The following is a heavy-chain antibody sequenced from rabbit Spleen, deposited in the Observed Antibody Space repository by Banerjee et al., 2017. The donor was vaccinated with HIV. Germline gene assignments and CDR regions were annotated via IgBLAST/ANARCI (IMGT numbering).Heavy chain of an antibody. CDR2: IEVGNSDFT. D-gene: IGHD1-1*01. CDR3: ARDTSSSFSSYGMDL. CDR1: GVSFSFSSY. J-gene: IGHJ3*01. Sequence: EESGGGLVKPGASLTLTCTASGVSFSFSSYMCWVRQAPGKGLEWVACIEVGNSDFTYFATWAKGRFTISKTSSTTVTLQVTRLTAADTATYFCARDTSSSFSSYGMDLWGQGTLVTVS. V-gene: IGHV1S40*01.